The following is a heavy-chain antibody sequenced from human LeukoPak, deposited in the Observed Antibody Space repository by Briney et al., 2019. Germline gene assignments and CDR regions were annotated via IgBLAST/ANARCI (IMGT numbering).Heavy chain of an antibody. CDR2: IFYSGST. Sequence: SETLSLTCTVSGASLNSGGYYWTWIRQTPGKGLEWIGYIFYSGSTYQNPSLKSRLSISIDTPKNQFYLSLSSVTAADTAVYYCARDQGHAFDIWGQGTMVTVSS. CDR3: ARDQGHAFDI. V-gene: IGHV4-31*03. J-gene: IGHJ3*02. CDR1: GASLNSGGYY.